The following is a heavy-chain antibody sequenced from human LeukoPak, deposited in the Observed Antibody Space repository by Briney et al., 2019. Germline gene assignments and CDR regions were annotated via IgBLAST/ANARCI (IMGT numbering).Heavy chain of an antibody. CDR2: IYYSGST. Sequence: PSETLSLTCTVSGGSISSSSYYWGWIRQPPGKGLEWIGSIYYSGSTYYNPSLKSRVTISVDTSKNQFSLKLSSVTAADTAVYYCAIPNGKLTLDAFDIWGQGTMVTVSS. D-gene: IGHD1-14*01. V-gene: IGHV4-39*01. J-gene: IGHJ3*02. CDR1: GGSISSSSYY. CDR3: AIPNGKLTLDAFDI.